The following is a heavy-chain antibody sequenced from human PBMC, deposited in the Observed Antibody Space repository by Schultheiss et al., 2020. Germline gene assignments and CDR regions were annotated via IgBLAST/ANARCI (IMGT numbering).Heavy chain of an antibody. CDR3: ARDLAIAADYGMDV. CDR2: IDPNSGGT. CDR1: GYTGYY. J-gene: IGHJ6*02. V-gene: IGHV1-2*02. D-gene: IGHD6-13*01. Sequence: ASVKVSCKASGYTGYYIHWVRQAPGQGLEWMGWIDPNSGGTTYAQKFQGRVTLTRDTSISTTYMELSSLTSDDTAVYYCARDLAIAADYGMDVWGQGNTVTVSS.